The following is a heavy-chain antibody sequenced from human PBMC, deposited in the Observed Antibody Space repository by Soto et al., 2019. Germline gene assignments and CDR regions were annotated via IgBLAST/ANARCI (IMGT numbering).Heavy chain of an antibody. J-gene: IGHJ4*02. Sequence: EVQLVESGGGLVQPGGSLKLSCAASGYTFSDSAMHWVRQASGKGLEWVGRIRSKANNYATVYAASVKGRFTISRDDSRNTAYLQMNSLKTEDPAVYYCARLWSEREPNFDYWGQGTLVSVSS. CDR3: ARLWSEREPNFDY. CDR2: IRSKANNYAT. V-gene: IGHV3-73*02. CDR1: GYTFSDSA. D-gene: IGHD1-26*01.